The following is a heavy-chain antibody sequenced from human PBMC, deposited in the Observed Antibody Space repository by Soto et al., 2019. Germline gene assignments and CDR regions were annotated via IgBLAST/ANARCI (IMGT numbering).Heavy chain of an antibody. J-gene: IGHJ4*02. CDR2: ISGVGGNT. CDR1: GFSFRNYA. Sequence: GGSLSLSCAASGFSFRNYAMSWVRQAPGKGLDWVSAISGVGGNTYYADSVKGRFTISRDTSKNTLYLQMNNLRVEDTAVYYCAKVNWNDASFDYWGQGTLVTVSS. V-gene: IGHV3-23*01. D-gene: IGHD1-1*01. CDR3: AKVNWNDASFDY.